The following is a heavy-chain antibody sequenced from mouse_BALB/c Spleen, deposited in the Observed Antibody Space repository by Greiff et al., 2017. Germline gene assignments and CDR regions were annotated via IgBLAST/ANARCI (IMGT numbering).Heavy chain of an antibody. CDR1: GYTFTSYY. J-gene: IGHJ3*01. V-gene: IGHV1S56*01. Sequence: QVQLQQSGPELVKPGASVRISCKASGYTFTSYYIHWVKQRPGQGLEWIGWIYPGNVNTKYNEKFKGKATLTADKSSSTAYMQLSSLTSEDSAVYFCARDGYSAWFADWGQGTLVTVSA. CDR2: IYPGNVNT. CDR3: ARDGYSAWFAD. D-gene: IGHD2-3*01.